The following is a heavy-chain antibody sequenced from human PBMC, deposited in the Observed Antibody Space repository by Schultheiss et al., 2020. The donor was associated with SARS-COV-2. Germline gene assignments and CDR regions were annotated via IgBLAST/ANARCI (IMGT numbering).Heavy chain of an antibody. CDR1: GGSISSYY. CDR2: IYTSGST. Sequence: SETLSLTCTVSGGSISSYYWSWIRQPPGKGLEWIGSIYTSGSTNYNPSLKSRVTISVDTSKNQFSLKLSSVTAADTAVYYCARPNSGSASNYYYYYMDVWGKGTTVTVSS. V-gene: IGHV4-4*08. J-gene: IGHJ6*03. D-gene: IGHD3-10*01. CDR3: ARPNSGSASNYYYYYMDV.